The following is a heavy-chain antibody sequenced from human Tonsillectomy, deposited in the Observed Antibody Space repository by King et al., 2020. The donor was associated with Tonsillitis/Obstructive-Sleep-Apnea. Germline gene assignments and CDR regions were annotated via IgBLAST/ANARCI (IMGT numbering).Heavy chain of an antibody. D-gene: IGHD3-16*01. V-gene: IGHV3-21*01. Sequence: VQLVESGGGLVKPGGSLRLSCAASGFSFSVYSMNWVRQAPGKGLEWVSSLSGSSNYISYGDSVKGRFTISRDNAQNSLYLQMNSLRAEDTAVYYCARVPPAMLNFYMDVWGNGATVTVSS. J-gene: IGHJ6*03. CDR1: GFSFSVYS. CDR2: LSGSSNYI. CDR3: ARVPPAMLNFYMDV.